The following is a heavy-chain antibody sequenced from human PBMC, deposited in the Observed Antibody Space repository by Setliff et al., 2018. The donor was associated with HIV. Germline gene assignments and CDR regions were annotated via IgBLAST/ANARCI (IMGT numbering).Heavy chain of an antibody. CDR3: AATYCRGGGRDCPQMYDY. Sequence: PSETLSLTCALSGGSFSGNYWSWIRQPPGKGLEWIGEINYSGTTNHNPFLKSRVTISVDTSKKQFSLKLNSVTAADSAIYYCAATYCRGGGRDCPQMYDYWGQGSLVTVSS. D-gene: IGHD2-15*01. V-gene: IGHV4-34*01. J-gene: IGHJ4*02. CDR2: INYSGTT. CDR1: GGSFSGNY.